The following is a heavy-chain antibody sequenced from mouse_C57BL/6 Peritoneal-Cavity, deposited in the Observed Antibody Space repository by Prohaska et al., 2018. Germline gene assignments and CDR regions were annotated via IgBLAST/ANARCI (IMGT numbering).Heavy chain of an antibody. CDR1: GFTFRGFW. J-gene: IGHJ1*03. D-gene: IGHD2-1*01. CDR3: RREGNYWYLVV. V-gene: IGHV11-2*01. CDR2: IKSDGSAI. Sequence: EVQLLETGGGLVQPGGSRGLSCEGSGFTFRGFWMSWVRQTPGKTLEWIEDIKSDGSAINYATSIKDRVTIFRENAKSTLELKMRNGRQEEKDTELCRREGNYWYLVVWGTGTTVTVSS.